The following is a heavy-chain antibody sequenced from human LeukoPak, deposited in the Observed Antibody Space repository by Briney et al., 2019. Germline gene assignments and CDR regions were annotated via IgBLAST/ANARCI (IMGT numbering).Heavy chain of an antibody. D-gene: IGHD3-9*01. Sequence: PGGSLRLSCAASGFTFSSYSMNWVRQAPGKGLEWVSSISSSSSYIYYADSVKGRFTISRDNAKNSLYLQMNSLRAEDTAVYYCARVAADILTGPSLNDAFDIWGQGTMVTVSS. CDR1: GFTFSSYS. CDR2: ISSSSSYI. J-gene: IGHJ3*02. CDR3: ARVAADILTGPSLNDAFDI. V-gene: IGHV3-21*01.